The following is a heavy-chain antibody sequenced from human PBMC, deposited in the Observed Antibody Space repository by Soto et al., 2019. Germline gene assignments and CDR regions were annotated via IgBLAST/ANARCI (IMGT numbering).Heavy chain of an antibody. CDR2: IYWNDDK. Sequence: QITLKESGPTLVKPTLTLTLTCTFSGFSLSTSGVGVGWIRQPPGKALEWLALIYWNDDKRYSPSLKSRLTITKDTSKNQVVLTMTNMDPVDTATYYCARSIWGSYRRSPFDYWGQGTLVTVSS. V-gene: IGHV2-5*01. CDR3: ARSIWGSYRRSPFDY. D-gene: IGHD3-16*02. CDR1: GFSLSTSGVG. J-gene: IGHJ4*02.